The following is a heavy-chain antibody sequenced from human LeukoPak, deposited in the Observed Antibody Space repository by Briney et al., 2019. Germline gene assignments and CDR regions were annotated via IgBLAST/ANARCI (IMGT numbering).Heavy chain of an antibody. CDR3: ARGPITTRSHSDY. CDR2: IIPIFATA. J-gene: IGHJ4*02. D-gene: IGHD3-22*01. CDR1: GGTFSSYA. V-gene: IGHV1-69*13. Sequence: SVKVSCKASGGTFSSYAISWVRQAPGQGLEWMGGIIPIFATANYAQKFQGRVTVTADESTSTAYMELSSLRSEDTAVYYCARGPITTRSHSDYWGQGTLVTVSS.